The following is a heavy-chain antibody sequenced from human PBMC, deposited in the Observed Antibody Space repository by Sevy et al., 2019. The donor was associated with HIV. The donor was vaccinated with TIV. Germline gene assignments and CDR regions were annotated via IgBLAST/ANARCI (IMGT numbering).Heavy chain of an antibody. J-gene: IGHJ6*02. D-gene: IGHD2-15*01. CDR1: GGTFSSYT. Sequence: ASVKVSCKASGGTFSSYTISWVRQAPGQGLEWMGGIIPISGTANYAQRFQGRVTITADESTSTAYMELRSLRSEDTAVYYCARDRGGYCSGGSCYPSYGLDVWGQGTTVTVSS. CDR2: IIPISGTA. V-gene: IGHV1-69*13. CDR3: ARDRGGYCSGGSCYPSYGLDV.